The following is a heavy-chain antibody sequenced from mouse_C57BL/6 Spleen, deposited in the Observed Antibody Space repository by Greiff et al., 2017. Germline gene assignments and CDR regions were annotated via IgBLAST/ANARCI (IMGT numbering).Heavy chain of an antibody. V-gene: IGHV1-80*01. CDR2: IYPGDGDT. CDR3: ARSGYYGSSPYWYFDV. Sequence: QVQLKESGAELVKPGASVKISCKASGYAFSSYWMNWVKQRPGKGLEWIGQIYPGDGDTNYNGKFKGKATLTADKSSSTASMQLSSLTSEDSAVYFCARSGYYGSSPYWYFDVWGTGTTVTVSS. CDR1: GYAFSSYW. D-gene: IGHD1-1*01. J-gene: IGHJ1*03.